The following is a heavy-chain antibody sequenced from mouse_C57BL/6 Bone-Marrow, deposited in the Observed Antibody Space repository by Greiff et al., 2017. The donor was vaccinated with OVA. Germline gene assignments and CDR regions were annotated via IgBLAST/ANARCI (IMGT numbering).Heavy chain of an antibody. J-gene: IGHJ4*01. D-gene: IGHD1-1*01. Sequence: ESGPGLVKPSQSLSLTCSVTGYSITSGYYWNWIRQFPGNKLEWMGYISYDGSNNYNPSLKNRISITRDTSKNQFVLKVNSVTTEDTATYYGARDGSSYEYYYAMDYWGQGTSVTVSS. CDR2: ISYDGSN. CDR3: ARDGSSYEYYYAMDY. CDR1: GYSITSGYY. V-gene: IGHV3-6*01.